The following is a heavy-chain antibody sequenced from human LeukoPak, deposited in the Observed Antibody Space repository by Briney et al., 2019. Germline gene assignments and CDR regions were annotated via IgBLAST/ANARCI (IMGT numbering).Heavy chain of an antibody. CDR3: ARQGRQWLPTGNENFFDY. Sequence: GESLKISCKGSGYSFTSYWIGWVRQMPGKGLEWMGIIYPGDSVTRYSPSFQGQVTISVDKSISTAYLQWSSLKASDTAMFYCARQGRQWLPTGNENFFDYWGQGTLVTVSS. V-gene: IGHV5-51*01. D-gene: IGHD5-12*01. J-gene: IGHJ4*02. CDR1: GYSFTSYW. CDR2: IYPGDSVT.